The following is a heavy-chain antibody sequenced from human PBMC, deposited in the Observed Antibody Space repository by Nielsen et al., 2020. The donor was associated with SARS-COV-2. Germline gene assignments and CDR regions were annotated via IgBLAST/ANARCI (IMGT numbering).Heavy chain of an antibody. CDR2: ISYDGSNK. CDR1: GFTFSSYA. CDR3: ARVYSSSWLRYYYYGMDV. V-gene: IGHV3-30*04. D-gene: IGHD6-13*01. Sequence: GESLKISCAASGFTFSSYAMHWVRQAPGKGLEWVAVISYDGSNKYYADSVKGRFTISRDNSKNTLYLQMNSLRAEDTAVYYCARVYSSSWLRYYYYGMDVWGQGTKVTVSS. J-gene: IGHJ6*02.